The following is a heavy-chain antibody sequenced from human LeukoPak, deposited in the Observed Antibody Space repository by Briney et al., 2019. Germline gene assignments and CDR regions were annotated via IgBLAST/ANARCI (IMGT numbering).Heavy chain of an antibody. Sequence: ASVKVSCKASGYTFTGYYMHWVRRAPAQGLEWMGWISPNSVGTNYAQKFQGRVTLTRDTSITTAYMELRRLRSDDTAVYYCARGLRDSPAFDSWGQGTLVTVSS. CDR3: ARGLRDSPAFDS. V-gene: IGHV1-2*02. CDR1: GYTFTGYY. CDR2: ISPNSVGT. J-gene: IGHJ4*02. D-gene: IGHD2-2*01.